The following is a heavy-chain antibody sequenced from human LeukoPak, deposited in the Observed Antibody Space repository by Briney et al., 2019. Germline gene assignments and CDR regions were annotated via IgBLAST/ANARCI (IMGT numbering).Heavy chain of an antibody. CDR2: IDWDDDK. J-gene: IGHJ4*02. Sequence: SGPALLKPTQALTLTFTFSGFSLSTSGMCVSWIRQPPGKALEWLTLIDWDDDKYYSTSLKTRLTISKDTSKNQVVLTMTNMDPVDTATYYCARMVHSSSWFFDYWGQGTLVTVSS. CDR3: ARMVHSSSWFFDY. D-gene: IGHD6-13*01. CDR1: GFSLSTSGMC. V-gene: IGHV2-70*01.